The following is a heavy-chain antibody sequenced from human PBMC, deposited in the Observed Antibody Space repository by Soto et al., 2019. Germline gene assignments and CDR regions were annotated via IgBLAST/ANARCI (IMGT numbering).Heavy chain of an antibody. J-gene: IGHJ5*01. D-gene: IGHD3-10*01. CDR2: IYYSGST. CDR1: GGSISSGGYY. V-gene: IGHV4-31*03. CDR3: ARLGRYYQSLDS. Sequence: SETLSLTCTVSGGSISSGGYYWSWIRQHPGKGLEWIGYIYYSGSTYYNPSLKSRVTISVDTSKNQFSLRLTSVTAADTAVYYCARLGRYYQSLDSWGPGTLVTVPS.